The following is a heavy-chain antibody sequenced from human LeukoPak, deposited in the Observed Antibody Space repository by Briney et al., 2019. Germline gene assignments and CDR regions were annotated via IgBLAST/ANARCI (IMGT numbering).Heavy chain of an antibody. Sequence: GGSLRLSCAASGFTFSSYGMHWVRQAPGKGLEWVAFIRSDGSNKFYADSVKGRFTISRDNSKNTLYLQMDSLSTEGTAVYYCANGGPVKYQPHYFDYWGQGTLVTVSS. J-gene: IGHJ4*02. CDR1: GFTFSSYG. CDR2: IRSDGSNK. V-gene: IGHV3-30*02. CDR3: ANGGPVKYQPHYFDY. D-gene: IGHD2-2*01.